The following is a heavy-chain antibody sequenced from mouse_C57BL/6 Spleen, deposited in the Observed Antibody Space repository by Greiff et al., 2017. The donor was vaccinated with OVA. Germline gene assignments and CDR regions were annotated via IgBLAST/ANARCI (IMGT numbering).Heavy chain of an antibody. J-gene: IGHJ2*01. D-gene: IGHD1-1*01. V-gene: IGHV1-69*01. CDR1: GYTFTSYW. Sequence: QVQLQQSGAELVMPGASVKLSCKASGYTFTSYWMHWVKQRPGQGLEWIGEIDPSDSYTNYNQKFKGKSTLTVDKSSSTAYMQLSSLTTEDSAVYYGARLGHYYGSSWFDYWGQGTTLTVSS. CDR3: ARLGHYYGSSWFDY. CDR2: IDPSDSYT.